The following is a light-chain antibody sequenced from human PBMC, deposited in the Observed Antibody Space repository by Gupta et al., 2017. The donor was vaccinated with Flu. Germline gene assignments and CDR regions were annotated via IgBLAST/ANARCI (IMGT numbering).Light chain of an antibody. V-gene: IGLV2-14*01. CDR3: SSYTSSSTLV. CDR2: EVT. Sequence: QSALTQPASVSGSPGQSITISCTGTSSDVGGYNYVSWYQQHPGKAPKLMIYEVTNRPSGVSKRCSGSKSGKTASLTISELQAEDEADYYCSSYTSSSTLVFGGGTKVTVL. J-gene: IGLJ3*02. CDR1: SSDVGGYNY.